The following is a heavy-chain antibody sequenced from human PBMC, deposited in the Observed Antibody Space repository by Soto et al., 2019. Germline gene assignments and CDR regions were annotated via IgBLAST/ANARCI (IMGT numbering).Heavy chain of an antibody. V-gene: IGHV3-21*01. CDR2: ISSSSSYI. CDR3: ARDRGPDFPFDY. D-gene: IGHD3-10*01. CDR1: GFTFSSYS. Sequence: GGSLRLSCAASGFTFSSYSMNWVRQAPGKGLEWVSSISSSSSYIYYADSVKGRFTISRDNAKNSLYLQMNSLRAEDTAVYYCARDRGPDFPFDYWGQGTLVTVSS. J-gene: IGHJ4*02.